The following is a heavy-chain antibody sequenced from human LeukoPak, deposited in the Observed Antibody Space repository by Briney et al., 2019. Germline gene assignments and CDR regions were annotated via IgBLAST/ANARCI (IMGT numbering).Heavy chain of an antibody. Sequence: HAGGSLRLSCAASGFTFSSYAMSWVRQAPGKGLEWVSAISGSGGSTYYADSVKGRFTISRDNSKNTLYLQMNSLRAEDTAVYYCAKDLKEYYYDSSGHDYWGQGTLVTVSS. CDR2: ISGSGGST. J-gene: IGHJ4*02. D-gene: IGHD3-22*01. CDR3: AKDLKEYYYDSSGHDY. CDR1: GFTFSSYA. V-gene: IGHV3-23*01.